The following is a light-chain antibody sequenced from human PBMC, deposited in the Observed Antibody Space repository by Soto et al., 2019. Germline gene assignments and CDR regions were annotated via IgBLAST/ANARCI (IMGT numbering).Light chain of an antibody. Sequence: EIVLTQYPATLSVSPGESATLSCRSSQSINNNYLAWYQQKPGQAPRLLIYGISTRATGVPARFSGSGSGTEFTLTISSLQSEDFAVYYCQQYNNWPITFGQGTRLEIK. CDR3: QQYNNWPIT. V-gene: IGKV3-15*01. CDR2: GIS. CDR1: QSINNN. J-gene: IGKJ5*01.